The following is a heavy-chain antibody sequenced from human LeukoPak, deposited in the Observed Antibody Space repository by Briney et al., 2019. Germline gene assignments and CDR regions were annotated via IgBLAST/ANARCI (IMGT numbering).Heavy chain of an antibody. J-gene: IGHJ4*02. D-gene: IGHD3-22*01. CDR3: AKGDNYYDSSGYYLSKALFDY. CDR2: LSYDGSKK. V-gene: IGHV3-30*18. Sequence: PGRSLRLSCGASGFTFSSYAMHWVRQAPGKGLEWVAVLSYDGSKKYYGDSVKGRFTISRDNSKNTVYLQMNSLRAEETAVYYCAKGDNYYDSSGYYLSKALFDYWGQGTLVTVSS. CDR1: GFTFSSYA.